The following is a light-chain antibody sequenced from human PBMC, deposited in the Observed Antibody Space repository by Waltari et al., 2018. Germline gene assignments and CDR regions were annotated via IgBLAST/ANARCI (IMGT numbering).Light chain of an antibody. V-gene: IGLV1-36*01. CDR3: AAWDYSLNGPV. Sequence: QSVLTQPPSVSDAPRQTVTLSCSGSSSNTGTNAVNWYQQLPGKAPKLLIYYDELLPAGVADRFSGSKSGTSASLAISGLQSEDEADYYCAAWDYSLNGPVFGGGTKLTVL. J-gene: IGLJ2*01. CDR2: YDE. CDR1: SSNTGTNA.